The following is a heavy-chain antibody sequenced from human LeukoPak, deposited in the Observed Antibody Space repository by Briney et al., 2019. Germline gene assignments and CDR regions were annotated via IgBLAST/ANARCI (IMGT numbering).Heavy chain of an antibody. V-gene: IGHV3-13*01. CDR2: IGSAADT. CDR3: ARVRRIAVAPDWYFDL. D-gene: IGHD6-19*01. Sequence: GGSLRLSCAASGFTFSSYDIHWVRQATGKGLEWVSGIGSAADTYYPGSVKGRFTISRENAKNSLYLQMNSLRAEDTAVYYCARVRRIAVAPDWYFDLWGRGTLVTVSS. CDR1: GFTFSSYD. J-gene: IGHJ2*01.